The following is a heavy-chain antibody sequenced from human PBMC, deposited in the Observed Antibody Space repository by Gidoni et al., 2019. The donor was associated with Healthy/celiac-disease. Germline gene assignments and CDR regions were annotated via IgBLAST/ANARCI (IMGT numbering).Heavy chain of an antibody. V-gene: IGHV3-23*01. CDR1: GFTFSSYA. J-gene: IGHJ4*02. Sequence: ESGGGLVQPGGSLRLSCAASGFTFSSYAMSWVRQAPGKGLEWVSALRGSGGSTYYADSVKGRFTISRDNSKNTLYLQMNSLRAEDTAVYYCAKDYYDSSGYYYDYWGQGTLVTVSS. D-gene: IGHD3-22*01. CDR3: AKDYYDSSGYYYDY. CDR2: LRGSGGST.